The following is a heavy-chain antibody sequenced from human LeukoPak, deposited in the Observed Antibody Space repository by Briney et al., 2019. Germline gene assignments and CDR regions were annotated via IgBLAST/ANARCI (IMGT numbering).Heavy chain of an antibody. CDR1: GFTFSNGW. V-gene: IGHV3-15*01. CDR3: TSNLYCSTSSCYTLDF. CDR2: IKSKSERGTT. J-gene: IGHJ4*02. Sequence: GGSLRLSCAASGFTFSNGWMSWVRQAPGKGLEWVGRIKSKSERGTTDYAAPVKGRFTISRDGSTNTVYLHMNSLKTEDTAVYFCTSNLYCSTSSCYTLDFWGQGTLVTVSS. D-gene: IGHD2-2*02.